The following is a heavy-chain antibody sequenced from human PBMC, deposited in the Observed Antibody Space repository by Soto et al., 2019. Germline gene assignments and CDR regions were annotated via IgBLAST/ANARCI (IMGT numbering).Heavy chain of an antibody. Sequence: QVQLQESGPGLVKPSETLSLTCTVSGGSINNYYWSWIRHPPGKGLEWIAYIYYSGSVNYNPSLKSRVTISVDTSKNQLSLELRSVTAADTAVYYCARAHYDSGTYYPFDHWGQGTLVTVSS. CDR1: GGSINNYY. V-gene: IGHV4-59*13. J-gene: IGHJ4*02. D-gene: IGHD3-10*01. CDR2: IYYSGSV. CDR3: ARAHYDSGTYYPFDH.